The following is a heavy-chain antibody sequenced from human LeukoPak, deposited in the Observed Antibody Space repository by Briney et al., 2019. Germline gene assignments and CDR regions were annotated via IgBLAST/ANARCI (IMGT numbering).Heavy chain of an antibody. V-gene: IGHV4-59*11. J-gene: IGHJ5*02. Sequence: SETLSLTCTVSGGSISSHYWSWIRQPPGKGLEWIGYIYYSGSTNYNPSLKSRVTISVDTSKNQFSLKLSSVTAADTAVYYCASGLNWLDLWGQGTLVTVSS. CDR2: IYYSGST. CDR1: GGSISSHY. CDR3: ASGLNWLDL.